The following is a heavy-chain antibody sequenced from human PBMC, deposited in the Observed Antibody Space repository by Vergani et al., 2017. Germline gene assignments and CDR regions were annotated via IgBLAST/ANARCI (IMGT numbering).Heavy chain of an antibody. J-gene: IGHJ2*01. CDR1: GYTFTGYY. CDR2: INPNSGGT. Sequence: QVQLVQSGAEVKKPGASVKVSCKASGYTFTGYYMHWVRQAPGQGLEWMGWINPNSGGTNYAQKFQGRVTMTRDTSISTAYMELSRLRSDDTAVYYCARDLNYYGSGSYPWYFDLWGRGTLVTVSS. D-gene: IGHD3-10*01. V-gene: IGHV1-2*02. CDR3: ARDLNYYGSGSYPWYFDL.